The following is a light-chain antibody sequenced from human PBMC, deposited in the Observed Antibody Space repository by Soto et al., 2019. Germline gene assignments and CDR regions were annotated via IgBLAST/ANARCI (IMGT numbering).Light chain of an antibody. V-gene: IGKV1-5*03. J-gene: IGKJ2*01. CDR1: QSISSW. CDR3: QQYNSYSYT. Sequence: DIQMTQSPSTLSASLGDRVTITCRASQSISSWLAWYQQKPGKAPKLLIYKTSDLESGVPSRFSGSGSGTEFTLSISRLQPDDFATYYCQQYNSYSYTFGQGTKLEIK. CDR2: KTS.